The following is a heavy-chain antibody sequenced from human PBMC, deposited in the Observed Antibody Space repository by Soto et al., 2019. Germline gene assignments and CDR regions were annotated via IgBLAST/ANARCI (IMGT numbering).Heavy chain of an antibody. Sequence: QVQLQESGPGLVKPSETLSLTCTVSGGSVSSGSYYWSWIRQPPGKGLEWIGYIYYSGSTNYNPSLKSRVTISVDTSKNQFSLKLSSVTAADTAVYYCARDSYGSGPDYYGMDVWGQGTTVTVSS. CDR3: ARDSYGSGPDYYGMDV. J-gene: IGHJ6*02. D-gene: IGHD3-10*01. CDR1: GGSVSSGSYY. CDR2: IYYSGST. V-gene: IGHV4-61*01.